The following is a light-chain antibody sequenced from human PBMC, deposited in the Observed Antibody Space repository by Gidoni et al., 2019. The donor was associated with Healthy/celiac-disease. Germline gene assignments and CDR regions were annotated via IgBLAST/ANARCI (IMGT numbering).Light chain of an antibody. Sequence: QSALTQPASVSGSPGPPITISCTGTSSDVGGYNYVSWYQQHPGKAPKLRIYEVSNRPSGVSNRFSGSKSGNTASLTISGLQAEDEADYYCSSYTSSSTFWVFGGGTKLTVL. V-gene: IGLV2-14*01. CDR1: SSDVGGYNY. CDR2: EVS. J-gene: IGLJ3*02. CDR3: SSYTSSSTFWV.